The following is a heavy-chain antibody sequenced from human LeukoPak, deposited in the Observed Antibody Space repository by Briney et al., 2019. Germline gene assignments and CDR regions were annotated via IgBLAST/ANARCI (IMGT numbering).Heavy chain of an antibody. CDR1: GFTSRNYN. CDR3: AKDSSGWATDY. Sequence: GGSLRLSCAASGFTSRNYNMHWVRQPPGKGLEWVAFIRNDGGNKNYADSVKGRFTISRDNSKNTLYLQMDSLRAEDMAVYYCAKDSSGWATDYWGQGTLVTVSS. V-gene: IGHV3-30*02. J-gene: IGHJ4*02. D-gene: IGHD6-19*01. CDR2: IRNDGGNK.